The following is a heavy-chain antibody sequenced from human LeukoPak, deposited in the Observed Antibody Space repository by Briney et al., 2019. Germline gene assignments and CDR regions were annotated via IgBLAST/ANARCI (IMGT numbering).Heavy chain of an antibody. CDR1: GFTFSSYA. D-gene: IGHD5-24*01. CDR2: ISGSGGST. CDR3: ARDSRDGYNFDY. V-gene: IGHV3-23*01. J-gene: IGHJ4*02. Sequence: GGSLRLSCAASGFTFSSYAMSWVRQAPGKGLEWVSAISGSGGSTYYADSVKGRFTISRDNAKNSLYLQMDSLRAEDTAVYYCARDSRDGYNFDYWGQGTLVTVSS.